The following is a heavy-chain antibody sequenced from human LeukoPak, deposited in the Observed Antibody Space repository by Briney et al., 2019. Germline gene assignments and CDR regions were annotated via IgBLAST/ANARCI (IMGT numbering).Heavy chain of an antibody. V-gene: IGHV3-7*01. CDR1: GFTFSNYW. CDR3: TRDTGGSGSYPDY. CDR2: VKQDGTEK. Sequence: GGSLRLSCEASGFTFSNYWMTWVRQTPGKGLEWLANVKQDGTEKYYWDSVTGRFTISRDNAKKSVYLQMNSLRVEDTGLYYCTRDTGGSGSYPDYWGQGTLVTVSS. J-gene: IGHJ4*02. D-gene: IGHD1-26*01.